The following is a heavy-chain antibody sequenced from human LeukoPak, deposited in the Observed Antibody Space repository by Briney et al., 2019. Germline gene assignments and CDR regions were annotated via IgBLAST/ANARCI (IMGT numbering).Heavy chain of an antibody. D-gene: IGHD2-2*01. Sequence: SVKVSCKASGGTFSSYAISWVRQAPGQGLEWMGGIIPIFGTANYAQKFQGRVTITADESTSTAYMELSSLRSEDTAVYYCARDRVYCSSTSCTTPFDALDIWGQGTMVTVSS. CDR1: GGTFSSYA. V-gene: IGHV1-69*13. CDR3: ARDRVYCSSTSCTTPFDALDI. CDR2: IIPIFGTA. J-gene: IGHJ3*02.